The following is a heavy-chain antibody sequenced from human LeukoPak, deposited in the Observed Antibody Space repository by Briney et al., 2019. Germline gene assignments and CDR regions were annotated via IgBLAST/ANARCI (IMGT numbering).Heavy chain of an antibody. CDR2: IYTSGST. V-gene: IGHV4-4*07. D-gene: IGHD3-3*01. CDR1: GGSISSYY. CDR3: ARDDGAYDFWSEVSWFDP. Sequence: SETLSLTCTVSGGSISSYYWSWIRQPAGKGLEWIGRIYTSGSTNYNPSLKSRVTMSVDTSKNQFSLKLSSVTAADTAVYYCARDDGAYDFWSEVSWFDPWGQGALVTVSS. J-gene: IGHJ5*02.